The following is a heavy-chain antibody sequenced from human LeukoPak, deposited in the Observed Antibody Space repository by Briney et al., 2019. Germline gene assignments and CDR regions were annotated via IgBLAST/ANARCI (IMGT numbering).Heavy chain of an antibody. CDR3: AKDPMVRGATYDN. CDR2: INTRADET. Sequence: GGSLRLSCAASGFSFSNYGMSWFRQAPGKGLEWVSTINTRADETHYADSVRGRFTIFRDNSKSTLYLQMNSLRAEDTAIYYCAKDPMVRGATYDNWGQGTLVTVSS. J-gene: IGHJ4*02. V-gene: IGHV3-23*01. D-gene: IGHD3-10*01. CDR1: GFSFSNYG.